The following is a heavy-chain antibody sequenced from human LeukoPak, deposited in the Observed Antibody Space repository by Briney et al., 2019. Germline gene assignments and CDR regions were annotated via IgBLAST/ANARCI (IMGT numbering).Heavy chain of an antibody. V-gene: IGHV3-74*01. D-gene: IGHD3-22*01. Sequence: PGGSLRLSCAASGFTFSGYWMHWVRQVPGKGLVWVSRINSDGSSTSYADSVKGRFTISRDNAKNTLHLQMNSLRAEDTAVYFCARGRDSNFYPYFDYWGQGTLVTVSS. J-gene: IGHJ4*02. CDR1: GFTFSGYW. CDR2: INSDGSST. CDR3: ARGRDSNFYPYFDY.